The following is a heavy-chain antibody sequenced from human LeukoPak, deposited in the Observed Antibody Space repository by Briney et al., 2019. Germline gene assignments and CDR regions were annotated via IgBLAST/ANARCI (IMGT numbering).Heavy chain of an antibody. CDR2: IYHSGST. J-gene: IGHJ3*02. CDR1: GGSISSGGYS. CDR3: ARLGYCSSTSCYDGAFDI. Sequence: PSETLSLTCAVSGGSISSGGYSWGWIRQPPGKGLEWIGYIYHSGSTYYNPSLKGRVTISVDRSKNQFSLKLSSVTAADTAVYYCARLGYCSSTSCYDGAFDIWGQGTMVTVSS. D-gene: IGHD2-2*01. V-gene: IGHV4-30-2*01.